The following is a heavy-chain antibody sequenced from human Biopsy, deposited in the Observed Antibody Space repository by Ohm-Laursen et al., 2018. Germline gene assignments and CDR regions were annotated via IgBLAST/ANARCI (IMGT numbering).Heavy chain of an antibody. CDR3: MKGGWFSTFDY. Sequence: SLRLSCAAFGFTFSSYLMTWVRQAPGKGLEWVAGVSGSGDARYYAPSARGRFIISRDNSEDTLFLQLNSLKVEDTAVYYCMKGGWFSTFDYWGQGTLVTVPP. V-gene: IGHV3-23*01. D-gene: IGHD6-19*01. CDR2: VSGSGDAR. J-gene: IGHJ4*02. CDR1: GFTFSSYL.